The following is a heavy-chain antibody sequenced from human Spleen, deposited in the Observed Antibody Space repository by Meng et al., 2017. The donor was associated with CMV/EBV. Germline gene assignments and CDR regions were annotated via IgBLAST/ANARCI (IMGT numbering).Heavy chain of an antibody. CDR2: ISGGGST. CDR1: GFTLSSYA. Sequence: GGSLRLSCAASGFTLSSYAMSWVRQAPGKGLEWVSAISGGGSTYYADSVKGRFTISRDNSKNTLYLQMNSLRAEDTAVYYCAKDRSPAPDYYFDYWGQGTLVTVSS. J-gene: IGHJ4*02. D-gene: IGHD2-15*01. CDR3: AKDRSPAPDYYFDY. V-gene: IGHV3-23*01.